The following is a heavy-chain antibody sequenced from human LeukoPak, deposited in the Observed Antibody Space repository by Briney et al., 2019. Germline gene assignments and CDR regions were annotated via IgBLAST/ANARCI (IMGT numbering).Heavy chain of an antibody. D-gene: IGHD5-18*01. J-gene: IGHJ4*02. CDR3: ARESAMVTSYFDY. CDR2: IYYTGST. V-gene: IGHV4-59*01. Sequence: SETLSLTCTVSGGSIRSYYWSWIRQPPGKGLEWVGYIYYTGSTNYSPSLKSRGTMSIDASKDQFSLKLSSVTAADTAVYYCARESAMVTSYFDYWGRGTLVTVSS. CDR1: GGSIRSYY.